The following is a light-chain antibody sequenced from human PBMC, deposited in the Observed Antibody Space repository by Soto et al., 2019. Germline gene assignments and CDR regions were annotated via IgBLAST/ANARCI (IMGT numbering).Light chain of an antibody. CDR3: QQYGSSPL. CDR2: GAS. CDR1: HSVSSSY. J-gene: IGKJ1*01. V-gene: IGKV3-20*01. Sequence: EIVLTQSPGTLSLSPGERATLSCRASHSVSSSYLAWYQQKPGQAPRLLIYGASSRATGIPDRFSGSGSGTDFTLTISRLEPEDFAVYYCQQYGSSPLFGQGTKVDIK.